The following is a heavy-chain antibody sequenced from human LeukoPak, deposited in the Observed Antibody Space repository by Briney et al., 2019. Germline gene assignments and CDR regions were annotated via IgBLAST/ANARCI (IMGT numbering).Heavy chain of an antibody. D-gene: IGHD6-13*01. V-gene: IGHV4-30-2*01. CDR1: GGSISSGGYY. CDR3: ARGHSSSWPYFDY. J-gene: IGHJ4*02. Sequence: SQTLSLTCAVSGGSISSGGYYWSWIRQPPGKGLEWIGEINHSGSTNYNPSLKSRVTISVDTSKNQFSLKLSSVTAADTAVYYCARGHSSSWPYFDYWGQGTLVTVSS. CDR2: INHSGST.